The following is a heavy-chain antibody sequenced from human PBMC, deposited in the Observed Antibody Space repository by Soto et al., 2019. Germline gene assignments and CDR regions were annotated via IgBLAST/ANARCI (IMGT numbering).Heavy chain of an antibody. CDR1: GFSFSDYY. J-gene: IGHJ6*02. CDR2: ISSSGYPI. Sequence: QVQLVESGGGLVKPGGSLRLSCAASGFSFSDYYVTWIRQAPGKGLEWLSYISSSGYPIYYADSVKGRFTISRDNAKNSVYLQMNSLRAEDTAVYYCARDNRSFWNGYYSRYDYYGMDVWGQGTTVTVYS. CDR3: ARDNRSFWNGYYSRYDYYGMDV. D-gene: IGHD3-3*01. V-gene: IGHV3-11*01.